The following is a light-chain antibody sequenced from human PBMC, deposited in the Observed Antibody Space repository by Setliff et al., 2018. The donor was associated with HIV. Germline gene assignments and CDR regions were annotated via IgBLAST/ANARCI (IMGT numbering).Light chain of an antibody. V-gene: IGLV2-14*03. CDR2: DVS. Sequence: QSALTQPPSASGSPGQSVTISCTGTSSDVGGYNYVSWYQHHPGRAPKLMISDVSHRPSGVSNRFSGSRSGNTASLTISGLQAEDEADYYCSSYTSSTPLYVFGPGTKVTVL. CDR1: SSDVGGYNY. J-gene: IGLJ1*01. CDR3: SSYTSSTPLYV.